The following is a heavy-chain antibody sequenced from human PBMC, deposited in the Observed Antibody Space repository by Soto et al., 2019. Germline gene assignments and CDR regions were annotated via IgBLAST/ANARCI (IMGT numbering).Heavy chain of an antibody. D-gene: IGHD2-21*01. V-gene: IGHV4-31*03. J-gene: IGHJ5*02. Sequence: PSETLSLTCIVSGASLNSGNYYWSWIRQVPGKGLGWIGHIYVTGAVDYNPSLRDRITISQDTSERQFSLNLRLVTAADTAVYYCARLRIATNNYKWFDPWGQGTLVTVSS. CDR3: ARLRIATNNYKWFDP. CDR1: GASLNSGNYY. CDR2: IYVTGAV.